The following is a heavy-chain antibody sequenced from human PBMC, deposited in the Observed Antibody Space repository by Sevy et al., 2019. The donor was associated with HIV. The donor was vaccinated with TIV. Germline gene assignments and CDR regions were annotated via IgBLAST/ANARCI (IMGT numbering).Heavy chain of an antibody. CDR2: MNPDSGNT. V-gene: IGHV1-8*01. D-gene: IGHD2-8*02. Sequence: ASVKVSCKASGYTFTSYDINWVRQATGQGLEWIGWMNPDSGNTGSAQKFQGRVTMTRNTSIATAYMELSGLGSENTAVYYCAREWGPGLDRPHSWLGYWGQGTLVTVSS. CDR3: AREWGPGLDRPHSWLGY. CDR1: GYTFTSYD. J-gene: IGHJ4*02.